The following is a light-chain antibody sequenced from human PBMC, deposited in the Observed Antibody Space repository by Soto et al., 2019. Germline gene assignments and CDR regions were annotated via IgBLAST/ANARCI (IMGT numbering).Light chain of an antibody. V-gene: IGKV3-20*01. J-gene: IGKJ4*01. Sequence: EIVLTQSPGTLSLSPGERATLSCRASQSVSSSYLAWYQQKPGQAPRLLIYGASSRATGIPDRFSGSGSGKDFTLTISRLEPEDFAVYYCQQYGSSHLTFGGGTKV. CDR1: QSVSSSY. CDR2: GAS. CDR3: QQYGSSHLT.